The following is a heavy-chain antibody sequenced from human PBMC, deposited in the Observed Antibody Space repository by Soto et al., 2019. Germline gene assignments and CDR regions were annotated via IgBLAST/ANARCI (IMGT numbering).Heavy chain of an antibody. Sequence: ASVKVSCKASGYTFTSYAMHWVRQAPGQRLEWMGRIIPILGIANYAQKFQGRVTITADKSTSTAYMELSSLRSEDTAVYYCARVLARSVSGYDHGDYWGQGTLVTVSS. J-gene: IGHJ4*02. V-gene: IGHV1-69*04. CDR3: ARVLARSVSGYDHGDY. CDR2: IIPILGIA. CDR1: GYTFTSYA. D-gene: IGHD5-12*01.